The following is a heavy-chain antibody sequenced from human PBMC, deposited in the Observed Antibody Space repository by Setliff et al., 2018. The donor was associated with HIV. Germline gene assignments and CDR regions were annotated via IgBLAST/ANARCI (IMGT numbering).Heavy chain of an antibody. V-gene: IGHV1-46*01. Sequence: ASVKVSCKASGYTFINFYLHWVRLAPGQGLEWMGMVNSGSGSTVFAQKFQGRVTMTTDTSTNTVYLELNSLRSEDTAVYYCARAYYDSVWGSHRYRFYYMDVWGEGTTVTVSS. J-gene: IGHJ6*03. CDR3: ARAYYDSVWGSHRYRFYYMDV. D-gene: IGHD3-16*02. CDR1: GYTFINFY. CDR2: VNSGSGST.